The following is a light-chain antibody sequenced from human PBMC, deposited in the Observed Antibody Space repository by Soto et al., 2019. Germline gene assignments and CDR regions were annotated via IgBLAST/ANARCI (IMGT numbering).Light chain of an antibody. V-gene: IGKV2-28*01. J-gene: IGKJ4*01. CDR2: LGS. CDR3: MPALPTST. CDR1: QSLLHSNGSNY. Sequence: VMTQSPLSLSVTPGEPASISCRSSQSLLHSNGSNYLGWYLQKPGHSPQLLIYLGSNRASGVPERFSGSGSGPDFTLNISRVETDDVGVYYCMPALPTSTFCGGTTVEVK.